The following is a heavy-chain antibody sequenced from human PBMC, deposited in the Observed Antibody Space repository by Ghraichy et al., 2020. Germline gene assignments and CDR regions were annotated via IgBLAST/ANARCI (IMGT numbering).Heavy chain of an antibody. Sequence: LSLTCAASGFIFSGYWMTWVRQAPGKGPEWVANIKKDGSEKYYVDSVKGRFTISRDNAKNSLYLQMNSLRAEDTAVYYCARDLGGGWYFDYWGQGALVT. CDR2: IKKDGSEK. CDR3: ARDLGGGWYFDY. D-gene: IGHD6-19*01. CDR1: GFIFSGYW. J-gene: IGHJ4*02. V-gene: IGHV3-7*01.